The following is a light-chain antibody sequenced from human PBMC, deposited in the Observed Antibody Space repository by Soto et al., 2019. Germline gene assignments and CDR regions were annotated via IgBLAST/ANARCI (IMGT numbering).Light chain of an antibody. CDR2: DAS. J-gene: IGKJ5*01. Sequence: DIQMTQSPSSLSASVGDRVTITCQASQDISFFLNWYQQKPGKAPKLLIYDASILQAGVPSRFSGGRSGTDFTFTISSLHPEDVATYYCQQFDTLITFGQGTRLAIK. CDR1: QDISFF. CDR3: QQFDTLIT. V-gene: IGKV1-33*01.